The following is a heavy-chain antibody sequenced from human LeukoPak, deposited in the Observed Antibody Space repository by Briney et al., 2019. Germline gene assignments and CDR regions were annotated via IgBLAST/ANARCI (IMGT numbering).Heavy chain of an antibody. CDR2: IIPIVGTT. V-gene: IGHV1-69*05. D-gene: IGHD3-3*01. CDR3: AKDSDGIGAIKKWYFDL. CDR1: GGTFSSYA. J-gene: IGHJ2*01. Sequence: ASVKVSCKASGGTFSSYAISWVRQAPGQGLEWMGRIIPIVGTTNYAQKFRGRVTITTDESQRTVYMELRSMRSEDTAVYYCAKDSDGIGAIKKWYFDLWGRGTLVTVSS.